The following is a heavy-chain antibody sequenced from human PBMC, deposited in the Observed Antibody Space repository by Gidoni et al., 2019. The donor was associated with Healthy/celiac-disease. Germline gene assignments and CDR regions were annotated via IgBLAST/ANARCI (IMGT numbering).Heavy chain of an antibody. CDR2: IIPIFGTA. Sequence: QVQLVQSGAEVKKPGSSVKVSCKASGGTFSSYAISWLRQAPGQGLEWMGGIIPIFGTANYAQKFQGRVTITADKSTSTAYMELSSLRSEDTAVYYCASPGGQRGGESFDYWGQGTLVTVSS. D-gene: IGHD3-10*01. J-gene: IGHJ4*02. CDR3: ASPGGQRGGESFDY. CDR1: GGTFSSYA. V-gene: IGHV1-69*06.